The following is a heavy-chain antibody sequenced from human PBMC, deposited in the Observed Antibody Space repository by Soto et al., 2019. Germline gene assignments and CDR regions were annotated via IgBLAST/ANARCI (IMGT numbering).Heavy chain of an antibody. CDR2: IIPIFGTA. CDR3: ARDYYYDSSGYSLGYFDY. Sequence: QVQLVQSGAEVKKPGSSVKVSCKASGGTFSSYAISWVRQAPGQGLEWMGGIIPIFGTANYAQKFQGRVTITADESTSTAYMELSSLRSEDTAVYYCARDYYYDSSGYSLGYFDYWGQGTLVTVSS. D-gene: IGHD3-22*01. CDR1: GGTFSSYA. J-gene: IGHJ4*02. V-gene: IGHV1-69*01.